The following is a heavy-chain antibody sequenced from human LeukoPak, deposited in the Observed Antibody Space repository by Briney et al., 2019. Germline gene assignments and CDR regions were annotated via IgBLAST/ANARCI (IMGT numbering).Heavy chain of an antibody. CDR3: ARSGGSYNWFDP. Sequence: GGSLRLSCAASGFTFNTYAMNWVRQAPGKGLEWVSDISGTGVGTYYADSVKGRFTISRDNSRNTLYLQMSSLRAEDTAVYYCARSGGSYNWFDPWGQGTLVTVSS. J-gene: IGHJ5*02. V-gene: IGHV3-23*01. CDR1: GFTFNTYA. D-gene: IGHD6-19*01. CDR2: ISGTGVGT.